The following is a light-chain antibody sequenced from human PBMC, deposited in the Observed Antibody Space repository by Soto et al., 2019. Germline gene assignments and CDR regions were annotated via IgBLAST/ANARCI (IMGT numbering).Light chain of an antibody. CDR3: QKYNNWPPLT. Sequence: VLTQSPVTLSLSPGESATLSCRASQSVSSYLAWYQQKPGQAPRLLIYGASYRATGIPDRFSGSGSGTEFTLTISSLQSEDFAVYYCQKYNNWPPLTFGGGTKVDI. V-gene: IGKV3-15*01. CDR2: GAS. CDR1: QSVSSY. J-gene: IGKJ4*01.